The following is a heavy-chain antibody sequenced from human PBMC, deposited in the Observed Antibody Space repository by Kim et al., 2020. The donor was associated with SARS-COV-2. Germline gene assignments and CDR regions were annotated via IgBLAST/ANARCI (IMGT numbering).Heavy chain of an antibody. CDR3: ARDEAVTVTGAFDI. J-gene: IGHJ3*02. V-gene: IGHV4-4*07. CDR1: GGPISSYY. Sequence: SETLSLTCTVSGGPISSYYWSWIRQPAGKGLEWIGRIYTSGSTNYNPSLKSRVTMSVDTSKNQFSLKLSSVTAADTAVYYCARDEAVTVTGAFDISGQGTVVTVYS. CDR2: IYTSGST. D-gene: IGHD6-19*01.